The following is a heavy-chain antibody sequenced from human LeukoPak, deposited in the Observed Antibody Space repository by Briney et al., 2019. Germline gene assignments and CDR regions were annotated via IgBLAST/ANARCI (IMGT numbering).Heavy chain of an antibody. CDR3: ARAGEGTERQYFQH. J-gene: IGHJ1*01. V-gene: IGHV4-61*02. CDR1: GGSISSGSYY. Sequence: PSETLSLTCTVSGGSISSGSYYWSWIRQPAGKGLEWIGRIYTSGSTNYNPSLKSRVTISVDTSKNQFSLKLSSVTAADTAVYYCARAGEGTERQYFQHWGQGTLVTVPS. CDR2: IYTSGST. D-gene: IGHD3-16*01.